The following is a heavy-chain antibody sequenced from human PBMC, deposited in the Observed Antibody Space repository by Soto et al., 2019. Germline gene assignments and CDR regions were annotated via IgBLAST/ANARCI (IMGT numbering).Heavy chain of an antibody. V-gene: IGHV3-30*18. Sequence: QVHLVESGGGVVQPGRSLRLSCAASGFTFNTYDMHWVRQAPGKGLEWVAVISYDGSNKYYADSVKGRLTISRDNSKNPXHXTMNSLRAEDTAVYYCAKGQHCSSTSCYFYYYGMDVWGQGSKVAVSS. CDR1: GFTFNTYD. J-gene: IGHJ6*02. CDR2: ISYDGSNK. CDR3: AKGQHCSSTSCYFYYYGMDV. D-gene: IGHD2-2*01.